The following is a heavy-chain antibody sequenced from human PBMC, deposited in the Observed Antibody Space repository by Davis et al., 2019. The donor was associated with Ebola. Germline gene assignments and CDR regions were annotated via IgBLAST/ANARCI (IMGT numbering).Heavy chain of an antibody. CDR3: ARGHKYGHEY. J-gene: IGHJ4*02. D-gene: IGHD4-17*01. V-gene: IGHV1-2*06. Sequence: ASVQVSCMASGYTFTDYNIHWLRQASGQGLEWLGRVILTRGATNYAQKLQGRVTMTRDTSISTVYMELSSLRYDDAADYYCARGHKYGHEYWGQVTLVTVSS. CDR1: GYTFTDYN. CDR2: VILTRGAT.